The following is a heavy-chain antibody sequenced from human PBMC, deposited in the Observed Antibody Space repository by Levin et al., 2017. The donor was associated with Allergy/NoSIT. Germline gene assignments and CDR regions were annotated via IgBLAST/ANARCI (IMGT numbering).Heavy chain of an antibody. D-gene: IGHD6-19*01. J-gene: IGHJ3*02. Sequence: WASVKVSCKASGYTFTGYYMHWVRQAPGQGLEWMGRINPNSGGTNYAQKFQGRVTMTRDTSISTAYMELSRLRSDDTAVYYCAREVIAVAGVDAFDIWGQGTMVTVSS. CDR1: GYTFTGYY. V-gene: IGHV1-2*06. CDR2: INPNSGGT. CDR3: AREVIAVAGVDAFDI.